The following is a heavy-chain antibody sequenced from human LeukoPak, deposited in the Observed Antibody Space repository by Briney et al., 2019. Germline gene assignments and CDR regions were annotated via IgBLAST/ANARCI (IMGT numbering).Heavy chain of an antibody. J-gene: IGHJ4*02. CDR3: ASDTVDTALGIDY. D-gene: IGHD5-18*01. CDR1: GFTFSSYW. Sequence: GGSLRLSCVASGFTFSSYWMHWVRQAPGKGLVWVSRINSDGSSTIHADSVKGRFTISRDNAKNTLYLQMNSQRAEDTAVYYCASDTVDTALGIDYWGQGTLVTVSS. V-gene: IGHV3-74*01. CDR2: INSDGSST.